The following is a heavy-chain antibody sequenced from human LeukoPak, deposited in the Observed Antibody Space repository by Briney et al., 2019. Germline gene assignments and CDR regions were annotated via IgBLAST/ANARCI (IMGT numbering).Heavy chain of an antibody. V-gene: IGHV1-2*02. D-gene: IGHD3-10*01. CDR2: INPNSGGT. J-gene: IGHJ4*02. Sequence: ASVKVSCKASGYTFTGYYMHWVRQAPGQGLEWMGWINPNSGGTNYAQKFQGRVTMTRDTSISTAYMELSRLRSDDTAVYYCVTHTMVRGVIFDYWGQGTLVTVSS. CDR1: GYTFTGYY. CDR3: VTHTMVRGVIFDY.